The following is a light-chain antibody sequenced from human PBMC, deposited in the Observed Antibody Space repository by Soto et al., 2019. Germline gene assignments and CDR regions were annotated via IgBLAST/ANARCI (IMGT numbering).Light chain of an antibody. Sequence: QSVLTQPPSVSGATGQRVTISCTGSSSNIGAGYVVHWYQQLPGAAPRLLIYGSRNRPSGVPDRFSGSKSGTSGSLAITGLRAEDEADYYCQSYDSSLTGNYVFGTGTKLTVL. CDR1: SSNIGAGYV. CDR3: QSYDSSLTGNYV. J-gene: IGLJ1*01. CDR2: GSR. V-gene: IGLV1-40*01.